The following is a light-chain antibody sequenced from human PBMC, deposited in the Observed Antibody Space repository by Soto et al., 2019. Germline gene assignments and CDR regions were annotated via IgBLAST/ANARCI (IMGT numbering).Light chain of an antibody. V-gene: IGLV2-23*01. J-gene: IGLJ1*01. CDR3: CSYTTSGSFV. CDR2: EAT. CDR1: SSDVGSYNL. Sequence: QSALTQPASVSGSPGQSITISCTATSSDVGSYNLVSWYQQYPGKAPKLMIYEATKRPSGVSDRFSGSKSGNTASLTISGRQPEDEADYYCCSYTTSGSFVFGTGTKLTVL.